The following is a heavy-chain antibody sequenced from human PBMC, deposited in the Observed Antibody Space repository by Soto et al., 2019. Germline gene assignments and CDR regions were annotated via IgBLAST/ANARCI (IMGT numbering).Heavy chain of an antibody. CDR1: GGSFSGYY. V-gene: IGHV4-34*01. Sequence: PSETLSLTYAVYGGSFSGYYWSWIRQPPGKGLEWIGEINHSGSTNYNPSLKSRVTISVDTSKNQFSLKLSSVTAADTAVYYCARVGAFWSGYYYYYYYGMDVWGQGTTVTVSS. D-gene: IGHD3-3*01. CDR2: INHSGST. CDR3: ARVGAFWSGYYYYYYYGMDV. J-gene: IGHJ6*02.